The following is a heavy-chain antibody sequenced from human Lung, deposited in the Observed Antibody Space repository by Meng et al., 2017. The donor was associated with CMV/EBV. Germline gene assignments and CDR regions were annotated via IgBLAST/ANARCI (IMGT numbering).Heavy chain of an antibody. V-gene: IGHV3-30*03. CDR3: ARDMMLGQAARQTFDV. CDR2: LSYDGGDK. Sequence: GESLKISCAASGFSLNNHGMHWIRQAPGKGLKWLAVLSYDGGDKFYGASVKGRFIVSRDSPRNILYLHMNSLRSEDTAVYFCARDMMLGQAARQTFDVWGQGTLVTISS. D-gene: IGHD2-15*01. CDR1: GFSLNNHG. J-gene: IGHJ3*01.